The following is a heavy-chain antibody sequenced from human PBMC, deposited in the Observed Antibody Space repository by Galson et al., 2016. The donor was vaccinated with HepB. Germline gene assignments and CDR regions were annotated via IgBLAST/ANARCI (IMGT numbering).Heavy chain of an antibody. CDR1: EFTVSNNY. J-gene: IGHJ4*02. CDR2: IYSGGNT. Sequence: SLRFSCAASEFTVSNNYMSWVRQAPGKGLEWVSLIYSGGNTRYADSVKGRFTISRDNSKNTVYLQMNSLRAEDTAVYYCSTLNPASPYFDYWGQGTLVTVSS. V-gene: IGHV3-53*01. CDR3: STLNPASPYFDY.